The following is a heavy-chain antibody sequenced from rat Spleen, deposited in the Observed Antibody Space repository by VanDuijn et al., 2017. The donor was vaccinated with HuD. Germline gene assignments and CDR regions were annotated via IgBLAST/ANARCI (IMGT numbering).Heavy chain of an antibody. CDR1: GFTFSDYN. J-gene: IGHJ3*01. V-gene: IGHV5S10*01. CDR3: ARHYVVGSPWFAY. D-gene: IGHD1-3*01. Sequence: EVQLVESGGGLVQPGGSLRLSCAASGFTFSDYNMAWVRQAPKKGLEWVATIIYDGGKTYYRGSVKGRFTISRDNAKNTQYLQMDSLRSEDTATYYCARHYVVGSPWFAYWGQGTLVTVSS. CDR2: IIYDGGKT.